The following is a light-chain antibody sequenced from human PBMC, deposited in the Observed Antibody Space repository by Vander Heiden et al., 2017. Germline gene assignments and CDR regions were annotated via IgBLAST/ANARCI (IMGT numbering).Light chain of an antibody. CDR3: QSADNSGSYAL. CDR1: AFPNQH. V-gene: IGLV3-25*03. Sequence: SSELTQTPSVSVSPGQTARITCSGEAFPNQHAYWYQQKAGQAPVLVIYEDIERPSGIPEQFSGSTSGTIVTLTISGVQAEDEADYYCQSADNSGSYALFGGGTKLTVL. J-gene: IGLJ3*02. CDR2: EDI.